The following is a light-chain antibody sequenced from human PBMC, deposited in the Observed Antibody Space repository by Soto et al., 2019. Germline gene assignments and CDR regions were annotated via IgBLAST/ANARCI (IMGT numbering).Light chain of an antibody. CDR3: SSYTSSSTL. CDR1: SSDVGGYNY. J-gene: IGLJ2*01. V-gene: IGLV2-14*01. CDR2: DVS. Sequence: QSVLTQPASVSGSPGQSITISCTGTSSDVGGYNYVSWYRQHPGKAPKLMIYDVSNRPSWVSNRFSGSKSGNTASLTISGLQAEDEADYYCSSYTSSSTLFGGGTKVTVL.